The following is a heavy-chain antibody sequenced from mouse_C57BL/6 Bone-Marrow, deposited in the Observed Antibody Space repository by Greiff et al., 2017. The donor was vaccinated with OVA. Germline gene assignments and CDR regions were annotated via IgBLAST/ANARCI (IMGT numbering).Heavy chain of an antibody. CDR1: GYAFTNYL. D-gene: IGHD1-1*01. Sequence: QVQLKQSGAELVRPGTSVKVSCKASGYAFTNYLIEWVKQRPGQGLEWIGVINPGSGGTNYNENFKGKATLTADKSSSTAYMQLSSLTSEDSAVYFCARGGITTVVALDYWGQGTTLTVSS. J-gene: IGHJ2*01. CDR3: ARGGITTVVALDY. V-gene: IGHV1-54*01. CDR2: INPGSGGT.